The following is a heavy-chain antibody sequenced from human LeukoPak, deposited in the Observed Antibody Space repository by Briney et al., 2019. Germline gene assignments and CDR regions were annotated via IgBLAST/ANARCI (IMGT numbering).Heavy chain of an antibody. CDR2: INPNSGGT. D-gene: IGHD4-17*01. J-gene: IGHJ4*02. CDR1: EYIFTDDY. Sequence: ASVKVSCKPSEYIFTDDYMHWVRQTPGQGLEWMGWINPNSGGTRYPQKFQGRVTMTRDTAISTGYMELSGLRSDDTAVYYCARDIDNGDYVVYWGQGTLVTVSS. CDR3: ARDIDNGDYVVY. V-gene: IGHV1-2*02.